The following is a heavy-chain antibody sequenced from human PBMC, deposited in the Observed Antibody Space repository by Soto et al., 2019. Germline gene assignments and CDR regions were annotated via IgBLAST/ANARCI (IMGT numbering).Heavy chain of an antibody. D-gene: IGHD3-10*01. Sequence: SETLSLTCAVYGGSFCGYYWSWIRQPPGKGLEWIGEINHSGSTNYNPSLKSRVTISVDTSKNQFSLKLSSVTAADTAVYYCARGNQYYYGSGSYYNNWFDPWGQGTLVTVSS. CDR3: ARGNQYYYGSGSYYNNWFDP. CDR1: GGSFCGYY. V-gene: IGHV4-34*01. CDR2: INHSGST. J-gene: IGHJ5*02.